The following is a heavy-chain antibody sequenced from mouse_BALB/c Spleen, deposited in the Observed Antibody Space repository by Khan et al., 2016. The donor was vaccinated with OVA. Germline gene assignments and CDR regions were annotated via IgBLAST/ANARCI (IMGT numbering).Heavy chain of an antibody. J-gene: IGHJ3*01. V-gene: IGHV1-4*01. D-gene: IGHD2-9*01. CDR1: GYTFTSDT. CDR2: INPRNDYT. CDR3: VRGGAYHRNDVWFAY. Sequence: VQLQQSGAELARPGASVKMSCKASGYTFTSDTIHWIKKRPGQGLEWIGYINPRNDYTNYNQKFKDKATLTTDKSSTTASLRLSSLTSDDSEVDNCVRGGAYHRNDVWFAYWGQGTLVTVSA.